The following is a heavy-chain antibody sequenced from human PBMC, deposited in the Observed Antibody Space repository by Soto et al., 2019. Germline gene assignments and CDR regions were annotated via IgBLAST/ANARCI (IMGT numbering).Heavy chain of an antibody. CDR3: ARVLGSXGYAGMDV. CDR2: ISPDNGNT. V-gene: IGHV1-18*01. CDR1: GYTFTIYG. J-gene: IGHJ6*02. Sequence: ASVKVSCKASGYTFTIYGINWVRQAPGQGLEWMGWISPDNGNTNYAQKLQGRVTMTTDTSTNTAYMELRSLRSDDTAVYYCARVLGSXGYAGMDVWGQGTTVTVSS. D-gene: IGHD5-12*01.